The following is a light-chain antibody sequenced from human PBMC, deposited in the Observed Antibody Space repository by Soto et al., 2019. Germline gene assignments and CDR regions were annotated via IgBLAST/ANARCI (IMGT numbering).Light chain of an antibody. J-gene: IGKJ4*01. V-gene: IGKV2-30*01. CDR2: EVS. CDR3: MQGSDWPLT. CDR1: QGLVYIDVHTY. Sequence: DIVMTQSPLSLPVTLGQPASISCRSSQGLVYIDVHTYLHWFQQRPGQSPRSLIYEVSNRDSGVQERFSGSGSGSDFTLNISRVEAEDVGVQYCMQGSDWPLTFGGGTKVEIK.